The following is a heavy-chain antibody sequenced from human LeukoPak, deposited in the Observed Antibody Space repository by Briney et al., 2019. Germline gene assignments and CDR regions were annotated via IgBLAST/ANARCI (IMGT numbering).Heavy chain of an antibody. V-gene: IGHV4-59*08. Sequence: PSETLSLTCTVSGGSINSYYWSWIRQPPGKGLEWIGYIYYIGSTNYNPSLKSRVTISVDTSKNQFSLRLTSVTAADTAVYYCARLGSYQDYWGQGTLVTVSS. CDR3: ARLGSYQDY. CDR2: IYYIGST. CDR1: GGSINSYY. D-gene: IGHD1-26*01. J-gene: IGHJ4*02.